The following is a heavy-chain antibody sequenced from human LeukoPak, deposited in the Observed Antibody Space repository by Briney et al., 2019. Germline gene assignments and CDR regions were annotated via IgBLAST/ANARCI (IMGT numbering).Heavy chain of an antibody. V-gene: IGHV3-30-3*01. CDR2: ISYDGSNK. D-gene: IGHD3-22*01. CDR3: ARDVLVVVITTVDY. CDR1: GFTFSSYA. Sequence: GRSLRLSCAASGFTFSSYAMHWVRQAPGKGLEWVAVISYDGSNKYYADSVKGRFTISRDNSKNTLYLQMNSLRAEDTAVYYCARDVLVVVITTVDYWGQGILVTVSS. J-gene: IGHJ4*02.